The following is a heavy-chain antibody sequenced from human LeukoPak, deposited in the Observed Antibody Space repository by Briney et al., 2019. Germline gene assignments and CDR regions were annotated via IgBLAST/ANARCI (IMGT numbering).Heavy chain of an antibody. CDR3: ARGGDTIGSIRSPFDI. Sequence: GGSLRLSCAASGFTVSDNYTSWVRQAPGKGLEWVTAISGGGSTYYADSVKGRFIISRDNSKNTVYLQLNSLRAEDTAVYYCARGGDTIGSIRSPFDIWGQGTMVTVSS. CDR1: GFTVSDNY. J-gene: IGHJ3*02. CDR2: ISGGGST. D-gene: IGHD3-22*01. V-gene: IGHV3-53*01.